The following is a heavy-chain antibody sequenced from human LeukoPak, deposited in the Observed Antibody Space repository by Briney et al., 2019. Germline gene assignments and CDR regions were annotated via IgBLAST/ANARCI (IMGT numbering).Heavy chain of an antibody. V-gene: IGHV3-23*01. Sequence: QAGGSLRLSCAASGFTFSSYAMSWVRQAPGKGLEWVSAISGSGGSTYYADSVKGRFTISRDNSKNTLYLQLNSLRVEDTAVYYCAKDHTIVRGVISHFDYWGQGALVTVSS. CDR3: AKDHTIVRGVISHFDY. CDR2: ISGSGGST. D-gene: IGHD3-10*01. J-gene: IGHJ4*02. CDR1: GFTFSSYA.